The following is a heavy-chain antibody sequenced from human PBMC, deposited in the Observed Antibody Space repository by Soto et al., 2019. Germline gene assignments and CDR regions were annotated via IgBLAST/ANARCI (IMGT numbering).Heavy chain of an antibody. D-gene: IGHD6-19*01. CDR2: ISSNGGNT. Sequence: VGSLRLSCSASGFTFNTFAMHWVRQTPGKGLEFVSAISSNGGNTYYADSVKGRFAISRDNSKNTLYLQMYSLRPEDTALYYCVKEGYMRSDWYGQFDCWGQGTLVTVSS. CDR1: GFTFNTFA. CDR3: VKEGYMRSDWYGQFDC. V-gene: IGHV3-64D*06. J-gene: IGHJ4*02.